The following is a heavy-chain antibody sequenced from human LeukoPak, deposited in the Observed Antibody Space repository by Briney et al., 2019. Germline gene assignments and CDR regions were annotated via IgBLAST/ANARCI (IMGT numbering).Heavy chain of an antibody. CDR3: ARESWGSGFDY. CDR1: GFTFSSYA. CDR2: ISYDGSNK. Sequence: GGSLRLSCAAPGFTFSSYAMHWVRQAPGKGLEWVAVISYDGSNKYYADSVKGRFTISRDNSKNTLYPQMNSLRAEDTAVYYCARESWGSGFDYWGQGTLVTVSS. V-gene: IGHV3-30-3*01. J-gene: IGHJ4*02. D-gene: IGHD7-27*01.